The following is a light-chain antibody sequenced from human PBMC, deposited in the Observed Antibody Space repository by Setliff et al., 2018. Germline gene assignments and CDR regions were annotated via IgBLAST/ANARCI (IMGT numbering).Light chain of an antibody. CDR1: SSDVGGYNY. Sequence: SALTQPASVSGSPGQSITISCTGTSSDVGGYNYVSWYQHHPGKAPKLMICDVTKRPSGVSNRFFGSKSGNTASLTISGLQAEDEADYYCSSYTSSSTLIFGGGTQLTVL. CDR3: SSYTSSSTLI. CDR2: DVT. J-gene: IGLJ2*01. V-gene: IGLV2-14*03.